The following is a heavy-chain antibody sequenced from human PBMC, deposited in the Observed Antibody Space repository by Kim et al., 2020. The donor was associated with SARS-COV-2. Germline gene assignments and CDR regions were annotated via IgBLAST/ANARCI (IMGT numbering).Heavy chain of an antibody. CDR2: ITGSGPTK. J-gene: IGHJ4*02. Sequence: GESLRLSCAASGFTFNTYAMTWVRQAPGKGLEWVSGITGSGPTKYYADSVKGPFTISRDNSENTLYLQMDSLRAEDTAIYYCAKAGTYDILTSYQRFFDYWGQGTLVTVSS. CDR3: AKAGTYDILTSYQRFFDY. V-gene: IGHV3-23*01. D-gene: IGHD3-9*01. CDR1: GFTFNTYA.